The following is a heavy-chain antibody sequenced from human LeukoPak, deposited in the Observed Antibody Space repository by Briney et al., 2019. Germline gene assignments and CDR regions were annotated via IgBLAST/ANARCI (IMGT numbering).Heavy chain of an antibody. CDR1: GYTFTSYD. J-gene: IGHJ4*02. CDR2: MNPNSGNT. CDR3: ARDQGGYYSSSWVFDY. Sequence: GASVKVSCKASGYTFTSYDIHWVRQATGQGLEWMGWMNPNSGNTGYAQKFQGRVTMTRNTSINTAYMELSSLRSEDRAVYYCARDQGGYYSSSWVFDYWGQGTLVTVSS. V-gene: IGHV1-8*01. D-gene: IGHD6-13*01.